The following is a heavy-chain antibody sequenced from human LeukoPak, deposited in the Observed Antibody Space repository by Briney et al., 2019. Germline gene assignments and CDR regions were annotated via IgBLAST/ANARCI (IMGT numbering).Heavy chain of an antibody. V-gene: IGHV3-9*01. D-gene: IGHD6-13*01. CDR1: GFTFSSYW. CDR3: AKDMAITIAAAGTGFDY. Sequence: GGSLRLSCAASGFTFSSYWMSWVRKAPGKGLEWVSGISWNSGSIGYADSVKGRFTISRDNAKNSLYLQMNSLRAEDTALYYCAKDMAITIAAAGTGFDYWGQGTLVTVSS. J-gene: IGHJ4*02. CDR2: ISWNSGSI.